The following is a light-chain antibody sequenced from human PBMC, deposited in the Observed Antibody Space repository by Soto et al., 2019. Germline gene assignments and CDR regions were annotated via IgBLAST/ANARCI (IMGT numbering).Light chain of an antibody. CDR3: QQYDNLPIT. V-gene: IGKV1-33*01. CDR1: QDISNY. CDR2: DAS. J-gene: IGKJ5*01. Sequence: DIQMTQSPSSLSASVGDRVTIACEASQDISNYLNWYQHTPGKAPKLLIYDASNLETGVPSRFSGGGSGTDFTFIISRLQPEDIATYFCQQYDNLPITFGQGTRLEIK.